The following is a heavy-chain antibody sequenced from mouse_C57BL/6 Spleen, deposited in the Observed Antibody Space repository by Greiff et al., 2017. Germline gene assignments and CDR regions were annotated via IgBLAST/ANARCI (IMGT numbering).Heavy chain of an antibody. V-gene: IGHV14-3*01. D-gene: IGHD1-1*01. J-gene: IGHJ3*01. Sequence: VQLKESVAELVRPGASVKLSCTASGFNFKNTYMHWVKQRPEQGLEWIGRTDPANGNTKYAPKFQGKATITADTSSNTAYLQLSSLTSEDTAIYYCARDYGSSFPACWGQGTLVTVSA. CDR1: GFNFKNTY. CDR3: ARDYGSSFPAC. CDR2: TDPANGNT.